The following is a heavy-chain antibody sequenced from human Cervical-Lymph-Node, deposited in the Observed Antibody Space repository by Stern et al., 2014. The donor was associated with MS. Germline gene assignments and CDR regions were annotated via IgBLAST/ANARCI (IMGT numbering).Heavy chain of an antibody. CDR3: VRGGFSYGYGLDA. D-gene: IGHD5-18*01. Sequence: QVQLVESGSQVRKPGASVKVSCQASGYTFISYDIFWVRQATGQGLEWMGWMNPNNANTGHAQKFQGRVTMTRNISISAAYMELSRLRSDDTAVYYCVRGGFSYGYGLDAWGQGTAVIVSS. V-gene: IGHV1-8*01. J-gene: IGHJ6*02. CDR1: GYTFISYD. CDR2: MNPNNANT.